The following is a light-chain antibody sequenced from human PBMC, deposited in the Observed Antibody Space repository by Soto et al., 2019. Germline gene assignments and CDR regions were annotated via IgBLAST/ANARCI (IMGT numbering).Light chain of an antibody. CDR3: QGGDSSPGVV. Sequence: SYELTQPLSVSVALGQTARITCGGNNIGSKNVHWYQQKPGQAPVLVIYRDSNRPSGIPERFSGSNSGNTATLTISRAQAGDGADFYCQGGDSSPGVVFGGGTK. CDR2: RDS. V-gene: IGLV3-9*01. J-gene: IGLJ2*01. CDR1: NIGSKN.